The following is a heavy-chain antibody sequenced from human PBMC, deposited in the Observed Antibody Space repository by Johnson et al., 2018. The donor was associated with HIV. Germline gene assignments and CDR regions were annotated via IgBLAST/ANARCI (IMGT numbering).Heavy chain of an antibody. Sequence: QEQLVESGGGLVQPGGSLRLSCAASGFTFSSSAMHWVRQAPGKGLEWVAVISYDGDNIYYADSVKGRFTISRDNSKNTLYLQMNSLRAEDTAAYYCAKDLRSGNRREAFDIWGQGIMVTVSS. CDR2: ISYDGDNI. D-gene: IGHD1-14*01. CDR1: GFTFSSSA. CDR3: AKDLRSGNRREAFDI. V-gene: IGHV3-30-3*01. J-gene: IGHJ3*02.